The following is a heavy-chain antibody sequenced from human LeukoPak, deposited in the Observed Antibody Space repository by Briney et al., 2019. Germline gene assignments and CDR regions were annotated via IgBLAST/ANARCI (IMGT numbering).Heavy chain of an antibody. Sequence: GGSLRLSCAASGFTFSSYAMHWVRQAPGKGLEWMGGFDPEDGETIYAQKFQGRVTMTEDTSTDTAYMELSSLRSEDTAVYYCATDHPRRTYYYNYWGQGTLVTVSS. CDR3: ATDHPRRTYYYNY. D-gene: IGHD1-1*01. V-gene: IGHV1-24*01. J-gene: IGHJ4*02. CDR1: GFTFSSYA. CDR2: FDPEDGET.